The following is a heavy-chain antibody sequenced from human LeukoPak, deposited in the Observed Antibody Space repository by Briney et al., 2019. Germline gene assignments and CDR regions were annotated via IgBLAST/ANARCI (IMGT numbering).Heavy chain of an antibody. CDR3: ARVYQEWLVRPPYFQH. V-gene: IGHV1-69*13. D-gene: IGHD6-19*01. CDR1: GGTFSSYA. Sequence: SVEVSCKASGGTFSSYAISWVRQAPGQGLEWVGGIIPIFGTANYAQKFQGRVTITADESTSTAYMELSSLRSEDTAVYYCARVYQEWLVRPPYFQHWGQGTLVTVSS. CDR2: IIPIFGTA. J-gene: IGHJ1*01.